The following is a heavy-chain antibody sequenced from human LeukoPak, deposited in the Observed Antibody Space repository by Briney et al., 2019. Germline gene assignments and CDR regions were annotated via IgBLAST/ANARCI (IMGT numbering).Heavy chain of an antibody. V-gene: IGHV4-59*08. Sequence: PSETLSLTCTVSGGSISSYYWSWVRQPPGKGLEWIGYIYYSGSTNYNPSLKSRVTISVDTSKNQFSLKLSSVTAADTAVYYCARTTDHYYGMDVWGQGTTVTVSS. CDR2: IYYSGST. CDR1: GGSISSYY. CDR3: ARTTDHYYGMDV. J-gene: IGHJ6*02.